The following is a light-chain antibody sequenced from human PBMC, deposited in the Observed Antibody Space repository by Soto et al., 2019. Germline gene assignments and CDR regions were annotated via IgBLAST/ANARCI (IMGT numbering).Light chain of an antibody. V-gene: IGKV1-5*03. CDR1: QSISSW. Sequence: DIQMTQSPSTLSASVGDRVTITCRASQSISSWLAWYQQKPGKAPKLLIYKASSLESGVPSRFSGSGSGTELTLTIRSLQPDDFATYYCQKYNRPYTFGQGTKLEIK. J-gene: IGKJ2*01. CDR2: KAS. CDR3: QKYNRPYT.